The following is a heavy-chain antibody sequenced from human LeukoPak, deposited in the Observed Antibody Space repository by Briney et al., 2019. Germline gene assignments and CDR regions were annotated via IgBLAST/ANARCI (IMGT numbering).Heavy chain of an antibody. CDR3: AKESGKFDY. V-gene: IGHV3-43*02. Sequence: GGSLRLSCVASGLNFGESAMHWVRQAPGKGLEWVSLISADGGSAFSADSVKGRFSISRDNSKNSLYLQMDSLRSEGTAMYYCAKESGKFDYWGQGTLVVVSS. CDR2: ISADGGSA. CDR1: GLNFGESA. J-gene: IGHJ4*02.